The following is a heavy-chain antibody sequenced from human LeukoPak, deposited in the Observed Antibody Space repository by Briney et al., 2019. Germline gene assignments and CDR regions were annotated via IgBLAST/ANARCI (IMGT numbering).Heavy chain of an antibody. V-gene: IGHV3-30*03. CDR1: GFTFSRHG. CDR2: ISNDGSRK. CDR3: ARANLRITMVRGVITYLDY. D-gene: IGHD3-10*01. J-gene: IGHJ4*02. Sequence: PGRSLRLSCAPSGFTFSRHGVHWVRQAPGKGLEWVAIISNDGSRKYYAHSVEGRFTISRDNSKNTLYLQMDSLRAEDTAVYYCARANLRITMVRGVITYLDYWGQGTLVTVSS.